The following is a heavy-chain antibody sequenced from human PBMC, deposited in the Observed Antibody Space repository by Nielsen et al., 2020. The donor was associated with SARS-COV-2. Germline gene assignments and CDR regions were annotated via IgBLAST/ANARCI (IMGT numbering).Heavy chain of an antibody. CDR2: IRSKAETYAT. J-gene: IGHJ4*02. Sequence: GGSLRLSYAASGFTFSGSAMHWVRQASGKGLEWVGRIRSKAETYATSYAASVKGRFTISRDDSKNTAYLQMNSLKTEDTAVYYCTRQLLVGATPPDYWGQGTLVTVSS. D-gene: IGHD1-26*01. CDR1: GFTFSGSA. V-gene: IGHV3-73*01. CDR3: TRQLLVGATPPDY.